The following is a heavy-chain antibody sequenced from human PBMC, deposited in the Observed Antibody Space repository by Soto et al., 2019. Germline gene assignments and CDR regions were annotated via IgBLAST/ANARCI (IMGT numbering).Heavy chain of an antibody. CDR2: IYYSGST. J-gene: IGHJ4*02. CDR1: GGSISSGDYY. D-gene: IGHD6-13*01. V-gene: IGHV4-30-4*01. CDR3: AREEAAVYYFDY. Sequence: PSETLSLTCSVSGGSISSGDYYWSWIRQPPGKGLEWIGYIYYSGSTYYNPSLKSRVTISVDTSKNQFSLKLSSVTAADTAVYYCAREEAAVYYFDYWGQGTLVTVSS.